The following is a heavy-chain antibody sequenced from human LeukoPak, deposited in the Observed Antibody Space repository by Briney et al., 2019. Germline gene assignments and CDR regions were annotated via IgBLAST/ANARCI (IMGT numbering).Heavy chain of an antibody. CDR2: ISHSGGTT. Sequence: GGSLRLSCAASGFTFSSYAMSWVRQAPGKGLEWVSAISHSGGTTYYADSVKGRFTISRDNSKNTLYLQMNSLRAEDTAVYYCAKAPPPYCSGGSCFDAFDIWGQGTMVTASS. CDR1: GFTFSSYA. CDR3: AKAPPPYCSGGSCFDAFDI. J-gene: IGHJ3*02. V-gene: IGHV3-23*01. D-gene: IGHD2-15*01.